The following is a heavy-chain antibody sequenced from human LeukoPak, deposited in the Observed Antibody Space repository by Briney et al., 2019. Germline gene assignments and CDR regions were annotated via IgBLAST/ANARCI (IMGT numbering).Heavy chain of an antibody. CDR3: ASEGLYCSSTSCSKEGFDY. D-gene: IGHD2-2*01. V-gene: IGHV3-21*01. Sequence: PGGSLRLSCTVSGFTVSSNSMSWVRQAPGKGLEWVSSISSSSSYIYYADSVKGRFTISRDNAKNSLYLQMNSLRAEDTAVYYCASEGLYCSSTSCSKEGFDYWGQGTLVTVSS. J-gene: IGHJ4*02. CDR2: ISSSSSYI. CDR1: GFTVSSNS.